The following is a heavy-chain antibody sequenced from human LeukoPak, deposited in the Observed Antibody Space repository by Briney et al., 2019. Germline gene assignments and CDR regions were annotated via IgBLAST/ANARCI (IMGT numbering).Heavy chain of an antibody. V-gene: IGHV3-48*01. CDR3: ARDDVVVVPAARRNFDY. Sequence: GGSLPLSCAASGFTFSTYSMNWVRQAPGRGLEWVSYISSSSSTIYYADSVKGRFTISRDNAKNSLYLQMNSLRAEDTAVYYCARDDVVVVPAARRNFDYWGQG. CDR2: ISSSSSTI. J-gene: IGHJ4*02. D-gene: IGHD2-2*01. CDR1: GFTFSTYS.